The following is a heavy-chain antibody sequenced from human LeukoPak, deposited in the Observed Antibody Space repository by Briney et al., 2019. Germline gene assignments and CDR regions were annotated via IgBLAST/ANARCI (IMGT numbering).Heavy chain of an antibody. J-gene: IGHJ4*02. Sequence: GGSLRLSCAASGFTFSSYAMSWVRQAPGKGLEWVSAISGSGGSTYYADSVKGRFTISRDNSKNTLYLQMNSLRAEDTAVYYCVRGRHNIYYFDYWGQGTLVTVSS. D-gene: IGHD2/OR15-2a*01. CDR2: ISGSGGST. CDR1: GFTFSSYA. V-gene: IGHV3-23*01. CDR3: VRGRHNIYYFDY.